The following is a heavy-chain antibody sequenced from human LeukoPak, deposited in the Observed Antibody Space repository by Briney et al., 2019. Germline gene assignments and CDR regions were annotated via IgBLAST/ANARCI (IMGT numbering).Heavy chain of an antibody. CDR2: INHSGST. J-gene: IGHJ3*02. V-gene: IGHV4-34*01. D-gene: IGHD3-10*01. CDR1: GGSFSGYY. Sequence: PSETLSLTCAVYGGSFSGYYWSWIRQPPGKGLEWIGEINHSGSTNYNPSLKSRVTISVDTSKNQFSLKLSPVTAADTAVYYCAREGRLWFGGFGAFDIWGQGTMVTVSS. CDR3: AREGRLWFGGFGAFDI.